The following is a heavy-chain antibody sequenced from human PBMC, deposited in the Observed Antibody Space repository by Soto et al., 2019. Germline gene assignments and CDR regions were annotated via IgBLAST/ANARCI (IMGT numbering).Heavy chain of an antibody. D-gene: IGHD2-2*01. Sequence: SETLSLTCTVSGGSISSGGYYWSWIRQHPGKGLEWIGYVYYSGTTYYNPSLKSRVTISVDTSKNQFSLKLSSVSAADTALYYCARCSLVVVPAPGFDPWGRGTLVTVSS. J-gene: IGHJ5*02. CDR1: GGSISSGGYY. CDR3: ARCSLVVVPAPGFDP. CDR2: VYYSGTT. V-gene: IGHV4-31*03.